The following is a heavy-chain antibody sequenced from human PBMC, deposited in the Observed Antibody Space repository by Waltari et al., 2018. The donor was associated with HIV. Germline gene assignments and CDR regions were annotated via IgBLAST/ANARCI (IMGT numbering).Heavy chain of an antibody. J-gene: IGHJ4*02. V-gene: IGHV3-66*01. CDR1: GFTVSSNY. Sequence: EVQLVESGGGLVQPGGSLRLSCAASGFTVSSNYMSWVRQAPGKGLEGVSVIYSGGSTYYADSVKGRFTISRDNSKNTLYLQMNSLRAEDTAVYYCARDGDLTGHLAGDYWGQGTLVTVSS. CDR3: ARDGDLTGHLAGDY. CDR2: IYSGGST. D-gene: IGHD3-9*01.